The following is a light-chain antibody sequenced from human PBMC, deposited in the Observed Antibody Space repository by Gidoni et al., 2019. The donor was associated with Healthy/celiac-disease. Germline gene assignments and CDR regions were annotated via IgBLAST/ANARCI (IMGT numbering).Light chain of an antibody. Sequence: SYELTQPLSVSVALGQTARITCGGNNIGSKNVHWYQQKPGQAPVLVIYRVRNRPSWIPERFSGSNSGNTATLTISRAQAGDEADYYCQVWDSSTEVFGGGTKLTVL. CDR2: RVR. V-gene: IGLV3-9*01. CDR3: QVWDSSTEV. CDR1: NIGSKN. J-gene: IGLJ2*01.